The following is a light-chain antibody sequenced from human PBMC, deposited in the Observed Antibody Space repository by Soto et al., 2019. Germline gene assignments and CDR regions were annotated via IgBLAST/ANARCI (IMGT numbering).Light chain of an antibody. CDR1: SSDVGSYNF. J-gene: IGLJ1*01. Sequence: QSALTQPASVSGSPGQSITISCTGTSSDVGSYNFVSWYQQHPGKAPKVMIYEGSKRPSGVSNRCSGSKSGNTASLTISGLQAEDEADYYCCSYAGSSTWVFGTGTQLTVL. V-gene: IGLV2-23*01. CDR3: CSYAGSSTWV. CDR2: EGS.